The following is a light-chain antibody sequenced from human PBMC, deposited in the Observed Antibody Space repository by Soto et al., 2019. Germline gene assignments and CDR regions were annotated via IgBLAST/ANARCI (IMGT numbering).Light chain of an antibody. Sequence: DIEMTQSPSPLSASVGDRVPITCRAIQSISGWLAWYQRKPGKAPKLLRYEASDLESGVPSRFSGSGSGTEFSLTISSLQPDDFAVYYCQQYNAMTWTFGQGTKVEIK. CDR3: QQYNAMTWT. CDR2: EAS. J-gene: IGKJ1*01. V-gene: IGKV1-5*01. CDR1: QSISGW.